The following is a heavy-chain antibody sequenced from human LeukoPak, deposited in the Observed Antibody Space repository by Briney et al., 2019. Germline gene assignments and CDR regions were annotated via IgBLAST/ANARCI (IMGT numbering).Heavy chain of an antibody. CDR2: MNPNSGNT. D-gene: IGHD2-15*01. J-gene: IGHJ5*02. Sequence: ASVKVSCKASGYTFTSYDINWVRQATGQGLEWMGWMNPNSGNTGYAQKFQGRVTMTRNTSIGTAYMELSSLRSEDTAVYYCARAGYCSGGSCYGWFDPWGQGTLVTVSS. CDR3: ARAGYCSGGSCYGWFDP. V-gene: IGHV1-8*01. CDR1: GYTFTSYD.